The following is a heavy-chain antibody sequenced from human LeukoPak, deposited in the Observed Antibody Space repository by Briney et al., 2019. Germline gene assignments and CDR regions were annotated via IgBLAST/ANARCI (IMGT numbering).Heavy chain of an antibody. V-gene: IGHV4-59*08. CDR1: GGSISSYY. D-gene: IGHD2-15*01. Sequence: PSETLSLTCTASGGSISSYYWSWIRQPPGKGLEWIGYIYYSGSTNYNPSLKSRVTISVDTSKNQFSLNLSSVTAADTAVHYCARFYCSGGVCYFNYWGRGILVSVSS. J-gene: IGHJ4*02. CDR2: IYYSGST. CDR3: ARFYCSGGVCYFNY.